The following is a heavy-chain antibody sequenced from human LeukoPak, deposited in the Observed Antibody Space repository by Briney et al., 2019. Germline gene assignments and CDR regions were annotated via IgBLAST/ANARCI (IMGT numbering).Heavy chain of an antibody. J-gene: IGHJ4*02. CDR2: INPSSRGT. CDR1: GYTFTGYY. Sequence: ASVKVSCKASGYTFTGYYVHWVRQAPGHGLEWMGWINPSSRGTNYAQKFQGRVTMTRDTSISKAYLELSRLRSDDTAVYYCARSYRGRRFDYWGQGTLVTVSS. D-gene: IGHD2-21*01. CDR3: ARSYRGRRFDY. V-gene: IGHV1-2*02.